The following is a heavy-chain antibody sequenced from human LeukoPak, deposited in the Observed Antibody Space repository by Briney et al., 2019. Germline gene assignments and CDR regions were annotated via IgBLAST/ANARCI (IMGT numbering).Heavy chain of an antibody. J-gene: IGHJ3*02. Sequence: SETLSLTCTVSGDSISGSSYYWTWVRQPPGKGLEWVASISYSGRTYYKPSLKSRVTISVDTSKNQFSLKLSSVTAADTAVYFCAREFWNSRSGYLQAFEIWGQGTMVTVSS. V-gene: IGHV4-39*07. CDR1: GDSISGSSYY. D-gene: IGHD3-10*01. CDR2: ISYSGRT. CDR3: AREFWNSRSGYLQAFEI.